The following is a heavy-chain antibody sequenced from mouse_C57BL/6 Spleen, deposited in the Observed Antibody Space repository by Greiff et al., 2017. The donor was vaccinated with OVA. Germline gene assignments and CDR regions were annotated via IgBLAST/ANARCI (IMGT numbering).Heavy chain of an antibody. CDR2: IYPGDGDT. CDR3: AREEGIYYYGSSYTNFDY. V-gene: IGHV1-82*01. Sequence: VQLQQSGPELVKPGASVKISCKASGYAFSSSWMNWVKQRPGKGLEWIGRIYPGDGDTNYNGKFKGKATLTADKSSSTAYMQLSSLTSEDSAVYFCAREEGIYYYGSSYTNFDYWGQGTTLTVSS. J-gene: IGHJ2*01. CDR1: GYAFSSSW. D-gene: IGHD1-1*01.